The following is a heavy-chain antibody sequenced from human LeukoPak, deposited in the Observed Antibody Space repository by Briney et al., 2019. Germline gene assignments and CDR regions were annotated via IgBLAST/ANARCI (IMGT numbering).Heavy chain of an antibody. Sequence: SETLSLTCTVSGGSISSGDYYWSWIRQPPGKGLEWIGYIYYSGSTYYNPSLKSRVTISVDTSKNQFSLKLSSVTAADTAVYYCARGGHSSSWYDRYNWFDPWGQGTLVTVSS. J-gene: IGHJ5*02. CDR3: ARGGHSSSWYDRYNWFDP. CDR2: IYYSGST. V-gene: IGHV4-30-4*01. D-gene: IGHD6-13*01. CDR1: GGSISSGDYY.